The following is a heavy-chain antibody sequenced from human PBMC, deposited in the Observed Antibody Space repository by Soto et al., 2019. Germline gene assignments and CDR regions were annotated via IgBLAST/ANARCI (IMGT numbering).Heavy chain of an antibody. V-gene: IGHV3-49*04. CDR3: IRESFGIAAAGTWFDA. CDR2: IRAKPYGETT. D-gene: IGHD6-13*01. J-gene: IGHJ5*02. Sequence: GGSLRLSCTASGFIFGDYAMSWVRQAPGKGLEWVGFIRAKPYGETTEYAASVKGRFTISRDDSKSIAYLQMNSLKTEDKAVYYCIRESFGIAAAGTWFDAWGQGTLVTVSS. CDR1: GFIFGDYA.